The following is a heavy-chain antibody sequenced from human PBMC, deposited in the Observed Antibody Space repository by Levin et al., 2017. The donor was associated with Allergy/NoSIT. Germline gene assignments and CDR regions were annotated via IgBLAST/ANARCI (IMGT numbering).Heavy chain of an antibody. Sequence: GESLKISCKASGYTFTSYGISWVRQAPGQGLEWMGWISAYNGNTNYAQKLQGRVTMTTDTSTSTAYMELRSLRSDDTAVYYCARGFTAGDLLGYYGMDVWGQGTTVTVSS. CDR1: GYTFTSYG. V-gene: IGHV1-18*01. CDR2: ISAYNGNT. CDR3: ARGFTAGDLLGYYGMDV. J-gene: IGHJ6*02. D-gene: IGHD7-27*01.